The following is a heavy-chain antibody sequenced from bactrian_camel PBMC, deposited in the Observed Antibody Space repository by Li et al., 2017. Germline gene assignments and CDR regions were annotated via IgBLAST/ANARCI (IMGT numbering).Heavy chain of an antibody. D-gene: IGHD5*01. V-gene: IGHV3S1*01. CDR2: INSRFIT. Sequence: QVQLVESGGGSVHPGGSLRLSCVASGFTFGDYWMYWVRQAPGKGFEWVSSINSRFITDYPNSVKGRFTISRDNAKSTVYLQLNSLTSDDTGMYFCLVGFDYWGRGTQVTVS. J-gene: IGHJ4*01. CDR3: LVGFDY. CDR1: GFTFGDYW.